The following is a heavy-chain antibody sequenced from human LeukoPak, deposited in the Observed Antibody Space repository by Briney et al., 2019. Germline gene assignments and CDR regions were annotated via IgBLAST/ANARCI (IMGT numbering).Heavy chain of an antibody. Sequence: GGSPRLSCAASGFTFTSYGMHWVRQAPGKGLEWVALITYDGYYKYYSDSVKGRFTISSDTSKNTLYLQMNSLRAEDTAVYYCARDLSPVVRASPMGYWGQGTLVTVSS. CDR3: ARDLSPVVRASPMGY. V-gene: IGHV3-30*03. CDR2: ITYDGYYK. J-gene: IGHJ4*02. D-gene: IGHD3-10*01. CDR1: GFTFTSYG.